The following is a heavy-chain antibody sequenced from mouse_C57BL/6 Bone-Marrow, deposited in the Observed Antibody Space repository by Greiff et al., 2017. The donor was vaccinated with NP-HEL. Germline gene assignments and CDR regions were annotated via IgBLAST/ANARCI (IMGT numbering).Heavy chain of an antibody. D-gene: IGHD2-1*01. J-gene: IGHJ4*01. CDR1: GYTFTDYY. CDR3: ARYGNYGGYYAMDY. CDR2: IYPGSGNT. Sequence: QVHVKQSGAELVRPGASVKLSCKASGYTFTDYYINWVKQRPGQGLEWIARIYPGSGNTYYNEKFKGKATLTAEKSSSTAYMQLSSLTSEDSAVYFCARYGNYGGYYAMDYWGQGTSVTVSS. V-gene: IGHV1-76*01.